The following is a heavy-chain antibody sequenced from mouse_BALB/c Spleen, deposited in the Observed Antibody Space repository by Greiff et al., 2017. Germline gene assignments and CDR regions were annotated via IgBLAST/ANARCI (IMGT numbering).Heavy chain of an antibody. CDR3: ARDDYDAMDY. J-gene: IGHJ4*01. CDR1: GYTFTSYW. CDR2: INPSNGRT. Sequence: QVQLQHPGAELVKPGASVKLSCKASGYTFTSYWMHWVKQRPGQGLEWIGEINPSNGRTNYNEKFKSKATLTVDKSSSTAYMQLSSLTSEDSAVCSCARDDYDAMDYWGQGTSVTVSS. V-gene: IGHV1S81*02.